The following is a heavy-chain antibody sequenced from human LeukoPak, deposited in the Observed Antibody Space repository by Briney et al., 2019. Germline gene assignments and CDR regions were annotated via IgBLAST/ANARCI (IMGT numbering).Heavy chain of an antibody. CDR1: GGSVSSGSYY. CDR2: IYYSGST. CDR3: ARRFYDSGGYYDY. D-gene: IGHD3-22*01. Sequence: SETLSLTCTVSGGSVSSGSYYWSWIRQPPGKGLEWIGYIYYSGSTNYNPSLKSRVTISVDTSKNQFSLKLSSVTAADTAVYYCARRFYDSGGYYDYWGQGTLVTVSS. V-gene: IGHV4-61*01. J-gene: IGHJ4*02.